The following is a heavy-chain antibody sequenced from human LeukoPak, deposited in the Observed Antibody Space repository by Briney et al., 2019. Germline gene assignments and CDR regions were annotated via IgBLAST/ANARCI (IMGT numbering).Heavy chain of an antibody. CDR2: IYISGST. CDR3: AGGGVEPDY. Sequence: SETLSLTCTVSGGSISSHYWTWIRQPAGKGLEWIGRIYISGSTNYNPSLKSRVTMSVDMSKNQFSLKLSSVTAADTAVYYCAGGGVEPDYWGQGTLVTVSS. J-gene: IGHJ4*02. CDR1: GGSISSHY. V-gene: IGHV4-4*07. D-gene: IGHD3-3*01.